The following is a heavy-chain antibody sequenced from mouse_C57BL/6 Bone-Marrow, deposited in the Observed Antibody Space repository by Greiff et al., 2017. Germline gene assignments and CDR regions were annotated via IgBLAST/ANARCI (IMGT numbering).Heavy chain of an antibody. D-gene: IGHD1-1*01. V-gene: IGHV1-55*01. CDR1: GYTFTSYW. Sequence: QVQLKQPGAELVKPGASVQMSCKASGYTFTSYWITWVKQRPGQGLEWIGDIYPGSGSTNYNEKFKSKATLTVDTSSSTAYMQLSSLTSEDSAVYYCARSLLLRVHAWFAYWGQGTLVTVSA. J-gene: IGHJ3*01. CDR3: ARSLLLRVHAWFAY. CDR2: IYPGSGST.